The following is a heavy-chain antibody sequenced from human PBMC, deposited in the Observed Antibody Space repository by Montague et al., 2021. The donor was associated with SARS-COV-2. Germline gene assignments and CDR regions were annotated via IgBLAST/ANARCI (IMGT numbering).Heavy chain of an antibody. CDR3: ARLSSDIGGYFWFDP. CDR2: ISHSGGT. V-gene: IGHV4-4*02. D-gene: IGHD1-26*01. J-gene: IGHJ5*02. CDR1: GGSISSGTW. Sequence: SETLSLTCAVSGGSISSGTWWTWVRQPPGKGLELIGTISHSGGTNYNPSLKSRATISVDKSKNQSSLNLTSVTAAATAVYYCARLSSDIGGYFWFDPWGQGTLVSVSS.